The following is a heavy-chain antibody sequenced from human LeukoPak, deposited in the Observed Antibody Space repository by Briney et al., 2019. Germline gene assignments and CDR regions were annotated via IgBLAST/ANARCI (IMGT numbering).Heavy chain of an antibody. V-gene: IGHV4-31*03. Sequence: PSETLSLTCTVSGASISSSGYYWSWIRQHPGKGLEWIAYISRSGDTYYSPSLKSRLIISIDTSTHQFFLRLTSVTAADTAVYYCAREGSSGYDFDYWGQGTLVTVSS. CDR2: ISRSGDT. CDR1: GASISSSGYY. J-gene: IGHJ4*02. CDR3: AREGSSGYDFDY. D-gene: IGHD5-12*01.